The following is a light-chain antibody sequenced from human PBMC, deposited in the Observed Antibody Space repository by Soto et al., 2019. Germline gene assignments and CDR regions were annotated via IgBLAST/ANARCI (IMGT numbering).Light chain of an antibody. J-gene: IGLJ1*01. V-gene: IGLV2-14*01. CDR1: SSDVRHYNY. Sequence: QSALTQPPSASGSPGQSVTISCTGTSSDVRHYNYVSWYQQHPGKAPKLMIHEVSNRPSGVSDRFSGSKSGNTASLTISGLQADDEADYYCSSHTSYSTRVFGTGTKLTVL. CDR3: SSHTSYSTRV. CDR2: EVS.